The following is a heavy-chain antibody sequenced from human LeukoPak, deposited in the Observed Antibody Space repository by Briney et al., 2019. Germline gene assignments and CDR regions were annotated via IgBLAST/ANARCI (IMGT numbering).Heavy chain of an antibody. V-gene: IGHV3-21*01. D-gene: IGHD3-3*01. Sequence: PGGSLRLSCAVSGLTVSNNYMSWVRQAPGKGLEWVSSITTSGEYIFYAGSVKGRFTISRDDAKNSLYLQMNSLRAEDTAVYYCGRDFSNWGQGTMVIVSS. CDR1: GLTVSNNY. J-gene: IGHJ4*02. CDR3: GRDFSN. CDR2: ITTSGEYI.